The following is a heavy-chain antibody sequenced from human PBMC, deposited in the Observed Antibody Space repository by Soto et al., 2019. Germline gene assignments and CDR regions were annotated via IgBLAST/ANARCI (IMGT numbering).Heavy chain of an antibody. CDR1: GFTFSSYA. CDR2: ISYDGRDK. V-gene: IGHV3-30*04. CDR3: ASERYSYIFDY. J-gene: IGHJ4*02. D-gene: IGHD5-18*01. Sequence: QVQLVESGGGVVQPGRSLRLSCAASGFTFSSYAMHWVRQAPGKGLEWVAVISYDGRDKYYADSVKGRITISRDNSKNTLYLQMNSLRAEDTAVYYCASERYSYIFDYGGQGTLVTVSS.